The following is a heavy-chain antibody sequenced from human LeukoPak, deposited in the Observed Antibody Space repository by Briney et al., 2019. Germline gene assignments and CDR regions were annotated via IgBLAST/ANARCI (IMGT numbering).Heavy chain of an antibody. V-gene: IGHV4-61*02. J-gene: IGHJ4*02. D-gene: IGHD6-6*01. CDR1: GGSISSGSYY. CDR2: IYTSGST. CDR3: ARDVSSFDY. Sequence: SETLSLTCTVSGGSISSGSYYWSWIRQPAGKGLEWIGRIYTSGSTNYNPSLKSRVTISVDTSKNPFSLKLSSVTAADTAVYYCARDVSSFDYWGQGTLVTVSS.